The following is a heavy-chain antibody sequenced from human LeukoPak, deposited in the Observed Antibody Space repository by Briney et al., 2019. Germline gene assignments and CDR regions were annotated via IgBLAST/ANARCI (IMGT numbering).Heavy chain of an antibody. CDR3: ARDPKTTVRGRGGLEDDY. D-gene: IGHD4-17*01. CDR2: ISAYNGNT. J-gene: IGHJ4*02. CDR1: GYTFTSYG. V-gene: IGHV1-18*01. Sequence: ASVKVSCKASGYTFTSYGISWVRQAPGQGLEWMGWISAYNGNTNYAQKLQGRVTMTTDTSTSTAYMELRSLRSDDTAVYYCARDPKTTVRGRGGLEDDYWGQGTLVTVSS.